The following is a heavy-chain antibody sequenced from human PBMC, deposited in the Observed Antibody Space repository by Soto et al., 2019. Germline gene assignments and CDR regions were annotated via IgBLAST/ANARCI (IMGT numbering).Heavy chain of an antibody. Sequence: PSETLSLTCTVSGGSISSYYWSWIRQPPGKGLEWIGYIYYSGSTNYNPSLKSRVTISVDTSKNQFSLKLSSVTAADTAVYYCARDTGDRGRGNWFYFDYWGQGTLVTVSS. CDR3: ARDTGDRGRGNWFYFDY. V-gene: IGHV4-59*01. D-gene: IGHD2-15*01. J-gene: IGHJ4*02. CDR2: IYYSGST. CDR1: GGSISSYY.